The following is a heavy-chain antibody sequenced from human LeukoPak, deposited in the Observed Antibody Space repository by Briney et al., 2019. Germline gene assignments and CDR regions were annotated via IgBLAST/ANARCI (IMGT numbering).Heavy chain of an antibody. V-gene: IGHV3-21*01. D-gene: IGHD1-14*01. Sequence: PGGSLRLSCAASGFTFSSYSMNWVRQAPGKGLEWVSFISTSSSYIHNADSVKGRFTISRDNAENSLYLQMNSLRAEDTAVYYCAREGLDRGYFDYWGQGSLVTVSS. J-gene: IGHJ4*02. CDR2: ISTSSSYI. CDR3: AREGLDRGYFDY. CDR1: GFTFSSYS.